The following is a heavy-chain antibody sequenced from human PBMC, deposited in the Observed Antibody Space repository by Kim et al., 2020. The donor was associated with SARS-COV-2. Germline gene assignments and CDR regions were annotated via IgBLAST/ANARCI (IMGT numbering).Heavy chain of an antibody. Sequence: RFTISRDNSKNTLYLQMNSLRAEDTAVYYCAKAAYYDILTGYYNGHYFDYWGQGTLVTVSS. D-gene: IGHD3-9*01. J-gene: IGHJ4*02. CDR3: AKAAYYDILTGYYNGHYFDY. V-gene: IGHV3-23*01.